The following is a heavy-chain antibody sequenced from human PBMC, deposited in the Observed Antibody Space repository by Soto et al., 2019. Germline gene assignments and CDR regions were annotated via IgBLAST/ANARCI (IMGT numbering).Heavy chain of an antibody. D-gene: IGHD3-10*01. J-gene: IGHJ6*02. CDR1: GGSISSYY. Sequence: SETLSLTCTVSGGSISSYYWSWIRQPPGKGLEWIGYIYYSGSTNYNPSLKSRVTISVDTSKNQFSLKLSSVTAADTAVYYCARDSSGWHPNEGYNYYYGMDVWGQGTTVTVSS. V-gene: IGHV4-59*01. CDR3: ARDSSGWHPNEGYNYYYGMDV. CDR2: IYYSGST.